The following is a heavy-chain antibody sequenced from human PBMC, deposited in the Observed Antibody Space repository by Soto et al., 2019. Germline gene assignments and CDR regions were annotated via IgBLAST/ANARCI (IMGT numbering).Heavy chain of an antibody. CDR3: AREKDQFEDIVVVPGPLYV. CDR2: INAGNGNT. D-gene: IGHD2-2*01. V-gene: IGHV1-3*01. Sequence: ASVKVCCKASGYTFANYAMHWVRQAPGQRLEWMGWINAGNGNTKYPQKLQGRVTITRDTSASIAYMELSSLRSEDTAVYYCAREKDQFEDIVVVPGPLYVWGQGTTVTVSS. J-gene: IGHJ6*02. CDR1: GYTFANYA.